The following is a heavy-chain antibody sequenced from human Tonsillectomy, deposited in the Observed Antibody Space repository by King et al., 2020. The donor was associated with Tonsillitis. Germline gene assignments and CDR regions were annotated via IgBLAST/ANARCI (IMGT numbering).Heavy chain of an antibody. CDR2: IYSGASST. Sequence: VQLVESGGGLVQPGGSLRISCAASGLTFRSYAMSWVRQAPGKGLEWVSVIYSGASSTFYADSVKGRCTISRDNFKNTLYLQMNSLRAEDTSVYYCAKDRGYSNHYFDYWGQGTLVTVSS. CDR3: AKDRGYSNHYFDY. D-gene: IGHD4-11*01. J-gene: IGHJ4*02. CDR1: GLTFRSYA. V-gene: IGHV3-23*03.